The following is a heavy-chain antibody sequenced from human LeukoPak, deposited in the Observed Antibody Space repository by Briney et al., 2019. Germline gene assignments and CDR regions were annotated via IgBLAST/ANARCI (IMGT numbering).Heavy chain of an antibody. V-gene: IGHV1-24*01. CDR3: ATLNIVVVVAATKRTFDY. J-gene: IGHJ4*02. CDR2: FDPEDGET. D-gene: IGHD2-15*01. CDR1: GYTLTELS. Sequence: ASVKVSCKASGYTLTELSMHWVRQAPGKGLEWMGGFDPEDGETIYAQKFQGRVTMTEDTSTDTAYMELSSLRSEDTAVYYCATLNIVVVVAATKRTFDYWGQGTLVTVSS.